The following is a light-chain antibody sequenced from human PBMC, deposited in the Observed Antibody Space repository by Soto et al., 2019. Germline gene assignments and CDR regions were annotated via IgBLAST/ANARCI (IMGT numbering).Light chain of an antibody. CDR3: QQYNNWS. V-gene: IGKV3-15*01. CDR2: AAS. J-gene: IGKJ5*01. CDR1: QSVGSN. Sequence: EVVMTQSPATLSVSAGETATLSRRASQSVGSNLAWYQQKPGQAPRLLIYAASTRATGIPARFSGSGSGTEFTLTISSLQSEDFAVYYCQQYNNWSFGQGTRLEI.